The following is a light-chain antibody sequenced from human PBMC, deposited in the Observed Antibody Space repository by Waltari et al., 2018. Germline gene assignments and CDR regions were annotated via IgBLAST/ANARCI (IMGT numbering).Light chain of an antibody. Sequence: DVQMTQSPSSVSASVGDRVTITCRASQGISIYLDWYQQKPGKAPELLIYGASTLQPGVPTSFSGSGSGTDFTLTISSLQPEDFATYYCQRANSFPLAFGQGTRLEMK. V-gene: IGKV1-12*02. J-gene: IGKJ5*01. CDR2: GAS. CDR3: QRANSFPLA. CDR1: QGISIY.